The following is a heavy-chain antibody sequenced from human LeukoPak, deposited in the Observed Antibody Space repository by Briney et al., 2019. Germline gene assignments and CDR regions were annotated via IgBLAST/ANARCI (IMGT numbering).Heavy chain of an antibody. J-gene: IGHJ4*02. Sequence: GGSLRLSCAASGFSLTTYAMGWVRQAPGKGLEWVSVISDRGDSTYYADSVKGRFTISRDNAKNTLYLQMNSLRAEDTAVYYCARDGRGYSYGSFDYWGQGTLVTVSS. CDR1: GFSLTTYA. CDR3: ARDGRGYSYGSFDY. V-gene: IGHV3-23*01. CDR2: ISDRGDST. D-gene: IGHD5-18*01.